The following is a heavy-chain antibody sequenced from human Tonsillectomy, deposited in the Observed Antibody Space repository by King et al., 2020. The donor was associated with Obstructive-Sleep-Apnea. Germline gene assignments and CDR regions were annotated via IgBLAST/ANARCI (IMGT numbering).Heavy chain of an antibody. Sequence: VQLVESGGGVVQPGRSLRLSCAASGFTFSAYAMHWVRQAPGKGLEWVALSSYDGTNNYYANFVKGRFTISRDNTKNTLFLQMNTLRIDDTALYYCARDGGYGSGWRYYFDSWGQGTLVTVSS. D-gene: IGHD6-25*01. CDR2: SSYDGTNN. CDR1: GFTFSAYA. CDR3: ARDGGYGSGWRYYFDS. J-gene: IGHJ4*02. V-gene: IGHV3-30-3*01.